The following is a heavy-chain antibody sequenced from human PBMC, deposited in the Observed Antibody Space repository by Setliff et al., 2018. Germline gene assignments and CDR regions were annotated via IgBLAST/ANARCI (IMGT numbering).Heavy chain of an antibody. J-gene: IGHJ6*03. D-gene: IGHD2-15*01. Sequence: SETLSLTCTVSSGSIINYYWSWIRQPPGRPLEWIGYIKYGGTTDYNPSLDSRVTMSVXXSKNQFSLKLKSVTAADTAMYYCARGCAAGACYSDYYYYMDVWGKGTTVTVSS. V-gene: IGHV4-59*01. CDR2: IKYGGTT. CDR1: SGSIINYY. CDR3: ARGCAAGACYSDYYYYMDV.